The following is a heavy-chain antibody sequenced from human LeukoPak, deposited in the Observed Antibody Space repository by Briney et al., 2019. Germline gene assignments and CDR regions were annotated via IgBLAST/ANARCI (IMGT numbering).Heavy chain of an antibody. CDR1: GFPFIEYS. CDR3: ARDHNYAFDN. D-gene: IGHD1-1*01. V-gene: IGHV3-48*01. CDR2: IGIDSGNT. Sequence: GGSLRLSCTASGFPFIEYSMNWVRQAPGKGLEWISYIGIDSGNTKYADSVRGRFTIAADKAKNSLYLQMNSLRVEDTAVYYCARDHNYAFDNWGQGTLDSVAS. J-gene: IGHJ4*02.